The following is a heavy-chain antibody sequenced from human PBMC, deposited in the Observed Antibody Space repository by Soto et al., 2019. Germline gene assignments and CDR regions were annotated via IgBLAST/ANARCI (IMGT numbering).Heavy chain of an antibody. CDR3: ARSYDVLTALNWYDP. D-gene: IGHD3-9*01. J-gene: IGHJ5*02. Sequence: QAQLVQSGAEVKKPGASVKVSCKASGYIFNGYYIHWVRQAPGQGLEWMGLINPNSGDTNYGQKFQGRVNMARDTSISIAYMYLGRMRADDTAVYYCARSYDVLTALNWYDPWGQGTPVTVSP. CDR1: GYIFNGYY. V-gene: IGHV1-2*02. CDR2: INPNSGDT.